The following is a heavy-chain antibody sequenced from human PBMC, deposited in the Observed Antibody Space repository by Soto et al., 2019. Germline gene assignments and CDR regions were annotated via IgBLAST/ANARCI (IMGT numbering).Heavy chain of an antibody. Sequence: PSETLSLTCTVSGGSISSYYWSWIRQPPGKGLEWIGYIHYSGSTNYNPSLKSRVTISVDTSKNQFSLKLSSVTAADTAVYYCARAGAAAAHYYYYGMDVWGQGTTVTVSS. D-gene: IGHD6-13*01. CDR1: GGSISSYY. J-gene: IGHJ6*02. V-gene: IGHV4-59*01. CDR2: IHYSGST. CDR3: ARAGAAAAHYYYYGMDV.